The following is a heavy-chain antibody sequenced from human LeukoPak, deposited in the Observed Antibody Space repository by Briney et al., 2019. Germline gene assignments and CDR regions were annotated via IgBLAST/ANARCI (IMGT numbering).Heavy chain of an antibody. J-gene: IGHJ5*02. CDR3: AKDGGTTHNSWFDP. CDR1: GFTVSSNY. CDR2: IYSGGST. D-gene: IGHD2-15*01. Sequence: GGSLRLSCAASGFTVSSNYMSWVRQAPGKGLEWVSVIYSGGSTYYADSVKGRFTISRDNAKNTLYLQMNSLRAEDTAVFYCAKDGGTTHNSWFDPWGQGTLVTVSS. V-gene: IGHV3-53*01.